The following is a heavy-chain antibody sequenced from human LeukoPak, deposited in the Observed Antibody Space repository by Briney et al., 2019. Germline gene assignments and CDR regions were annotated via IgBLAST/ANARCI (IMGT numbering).Heavy chain of an antibody. J-gene: IGHJ5*02. CDR3: ARRKVLSVARALDQ. D-gene: IGHD2-15*01. Sequence: GGSLRLSCAASGFTVSSNYMSWVRQAPGKGLEWVSSISGSGNPGNPIYYAESVKGRFTISRDNAKNSVYLQMNSLRAEDTAVYYCARRKVLSVARALDQWGQGTLVTVSS. CDR2: ISGSGNPGNPI. V-gene: IGHV3-11*04. CDR1: GFTVSSNY.